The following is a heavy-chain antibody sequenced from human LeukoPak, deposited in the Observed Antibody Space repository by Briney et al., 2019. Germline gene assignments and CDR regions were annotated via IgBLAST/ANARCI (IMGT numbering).Heavy chain of an antibody. V-gene: IGHV1-18*01. J-gene: IGHJ4*02. CDR3: ARDYNILAGYSEFDY. CDR2: ISGHNGNT. D-gene: IGHD3-9*01. CDR1: GYTFTSYG. Sequence: GASVKVSCKASGYTFTSYGISWVRQAPGQGLEWMGWISGHNGNTNYAQNLQGRVTMTTDTSTSTAYMELRSLRSDDTALHYCARDYNILAGYSEFDYWGQGTLVTVPP.